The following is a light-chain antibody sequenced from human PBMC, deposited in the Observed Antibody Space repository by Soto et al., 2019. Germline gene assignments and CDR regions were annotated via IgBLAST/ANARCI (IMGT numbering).Light chain of an antibody. V-gene: IGKV1-39*01. Sequence: DTQMTQSPSSLSASVGDPVTITCRPSQSISTYLNWYQQKPGKAPNLLIYVVSNLQSGVPSRFSGSGSGTDFTLTISSLQPEEFATYDCQQTYSTWAFGQGTKVDIK. CDR2: VVS. J-gene: IGKJ1*01. CDR1: QSISTY. CDR3: QQTYSTWA.